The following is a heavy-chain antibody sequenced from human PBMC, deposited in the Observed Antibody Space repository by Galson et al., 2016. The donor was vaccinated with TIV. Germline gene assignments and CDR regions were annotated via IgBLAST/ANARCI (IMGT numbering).Heavy chain of an antibody. CDR1: GYTFTSYY. J-gene: IGHJ3*02. CDR3: AIPWGELFGLGSLDI. D-gene: IGHD1-26*01. V-gene: IGHV1-46*03. Sequence: SVKVSCKASGYTFTSYYMHWVRQAPGRGLEWMGIINPSGGSTTYAQKFQGRVTMTRDTSTATVYMELSSLRNDDTAVYYCAIPWGELFGLGSLDIWGQGTMVTVAS. CDR2: INPSGGST.